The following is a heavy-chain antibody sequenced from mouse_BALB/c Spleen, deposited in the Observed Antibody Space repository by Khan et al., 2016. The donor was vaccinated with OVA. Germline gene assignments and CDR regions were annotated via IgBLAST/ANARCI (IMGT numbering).Heavy chain of an antibody. CDR2: ISPGSGDT. Sequence: QVQLQQSGTELARPGASVNLSCKASGYTFTDFYINWVKQRSGQGLEWIGEISPGSGDTYYNEKFKGKATLTADKSSSTAYMQFSSLTSEASAVYFWARRNYFGYTFAYWGQGTLVTVSA. V-gene: IGHV1-77*01. J-gene: IGHJ3*01. CDR1: GYTFTDFY. D-gene: IGHD1-2*01. CDR3: ARRNYFGYTFAY.